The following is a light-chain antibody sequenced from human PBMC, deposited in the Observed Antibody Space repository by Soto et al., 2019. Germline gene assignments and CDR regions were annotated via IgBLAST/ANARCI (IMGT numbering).Light chain of an antibody. Sequence: QSALIQPASVSGSPGQSITISCTGTSGDVGTYNLVSWYQQYPGKAPKLMIYDVTKRPSGASNRFSGSKSGNTASLTISGLQSEDEAHYYCSSYADTFSSGVFGGGTKVTVL. CDR1: SGDVGTYNL. CDR3: SSYADTFSSGV. CDR2: DVT. J-gene: IGLJ3*02. V-gene: IGLV2-23*02.